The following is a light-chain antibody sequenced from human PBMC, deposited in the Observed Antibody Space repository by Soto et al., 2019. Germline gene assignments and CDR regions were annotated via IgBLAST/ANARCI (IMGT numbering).Light chain of an antibody. J-gene: IGLJ1*01. CDR2: DVS. Sequence: QSVLTQRASVSGSPGQSITISCTGTSSDVGGYNYVSWYQQHPGKAPKLMIYDVSNRPSGVSNRFSGSKSGNTASLTISGLQAEDEADYYCSSYTSSFYVFGSGTKLTVL. CDR3: SSYTSSFYV. CDR1: SSDVGGYNY. V-gene: IGLV2-14*01.